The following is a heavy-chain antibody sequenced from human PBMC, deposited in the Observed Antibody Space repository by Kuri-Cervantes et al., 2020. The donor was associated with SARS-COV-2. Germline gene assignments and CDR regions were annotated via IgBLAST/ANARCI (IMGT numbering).Heavy chain of an antibody. CDR2: INPNSGGT. CDR3: ARDESGSGTLVTQWY. D-gene: IGHD1-14*01. V-gene: IGHV1-2*04. CDR1: GYTFTGYY. J-gene: IGHJ4*02. Sequence: ASVKVSCKASGYTFTGYYMHWVRQAPGQGLEWMGWINPNSGGTNYAQKFQGWVTMTRDTSISTAYMELSSLRSEDTAVYYCARDESGSGTLVTQWYWGQGTLVTVSS.